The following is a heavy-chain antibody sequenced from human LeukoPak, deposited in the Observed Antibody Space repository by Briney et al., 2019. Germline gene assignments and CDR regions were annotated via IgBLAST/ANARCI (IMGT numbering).Heavy chain of an antibody. CDR3: AKDASYYYDSLDAFDI. J-gene: IGHJ3*02. D-gene: IGHD3-22*01. CDR1: GGTFSSYA. V-gene: IGHV3-23*01. Sequence: PGESLRLTCAASGGTFSSYAMSWIRQAPGKGLEWVSAISGSGGSTYYADSVKGRFTISRDNSKNTLYLQMNSLRAEDTAVYYCAKDASYYYDSLDAFDIWGQGTMVTVSS. CDR2: ISGSGGST.